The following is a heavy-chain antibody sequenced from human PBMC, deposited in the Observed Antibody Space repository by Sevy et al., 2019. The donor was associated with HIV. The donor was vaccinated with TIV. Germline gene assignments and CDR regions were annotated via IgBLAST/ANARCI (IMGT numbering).Heavy chain of an antibody. Sequence: GGSLRLSCAASGFTFSSSWMHWVRQVPGKGLEWVAVISYDGIKKYYVDSLKGRFTISRDNSKNTLYLQMNSLKTDDTAVYYCARDLGEYNYSPSFYWGQGTLVTVSS. CDR1: GFTFSSSW. CDR2: ISYDGIKK. J-gene: IGHJ4*02. CDR3: ARDLGEYNYSPSFY. V-gene: IGHV3-30*03. D-gene: IGHD5-18*01.